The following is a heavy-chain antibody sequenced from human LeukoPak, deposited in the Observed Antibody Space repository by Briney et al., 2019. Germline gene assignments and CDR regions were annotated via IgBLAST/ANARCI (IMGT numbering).Heavy chain of an antibody. D-gene: IGHD2-15*01. J-gene: IGHJ4*02. CDR1: GFTFSRFG. CDR3: AQKGGTDH. CDR2: ISSSSSAI. V-gene: IGHV3-48*02. Sequence: GGSLRLSCAASGFTFSRFGMNWVRQAPGKGLEWISYISSSSSAIYYADSVKGRFTISRDNAKNSLYLQMSSLRDEDTAVYYCAQKGGTDHWGQGTLDTVSS.